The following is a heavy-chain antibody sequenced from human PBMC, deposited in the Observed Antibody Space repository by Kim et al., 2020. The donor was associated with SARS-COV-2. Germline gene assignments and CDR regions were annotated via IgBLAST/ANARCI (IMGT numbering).Heavy chain of an antibody. D-gene: IGHD1-26*01. CDR3: AREELETQQAIAPLNFDY. J-gene: IGHJ4*02. Sequence: SVKVSCKASGGTFSSYAISWVRQAPGQGLEWMGRIIPILGIANYAQKFQGRVTITADKSTSTAYMELSSLRSEDTAVYYCAREELETQQAIAPLNFDYWGQGTLVTVSS. CDR2: IIPILGIA. CDR1: GGTFSSYA. V-gene: IGHV1-69*04.